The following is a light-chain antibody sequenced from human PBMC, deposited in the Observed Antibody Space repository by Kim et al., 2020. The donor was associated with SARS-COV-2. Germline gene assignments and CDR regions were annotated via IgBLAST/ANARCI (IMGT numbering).Light chain of an antibody. CDR2: GAS. Sequence: SPGERVTLSCRASQSVSSSYLAWYQQKPGQAPRLLIYGASSRATGIPDRFSGSGSGTDFTLTISRLEPEDFAVYYCQQYGSSRWTFGQGTKVDIK. CDR1: QSVSSSY. J-gene: IGKJ1*01. CDR3: QQYGSSRWT. V-gene: IGKV3-20*01.